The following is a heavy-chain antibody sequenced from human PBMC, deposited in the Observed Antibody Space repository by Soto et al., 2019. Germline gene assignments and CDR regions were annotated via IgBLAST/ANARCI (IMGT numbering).Heavy chain of an antibody. V-gene: IGHV4-30-4*01. J-gene: IGHJ4*02. CDR2: IYYSGNT. CDR3: AREGGESSDGLYYFDS. D-gene: IGHD3-16*01. CDR1: GGSTSSDNY. Sequence: LSLTCTVSGGSTSSDNYWSWIRQPPGKGLEWIGHIYYSGNTDYNPSLKSRLAISIDPSKNQFSLKLSSVTAADTAVYFCAREGGESSDGLYYFDSWGQGSLVTVSS.